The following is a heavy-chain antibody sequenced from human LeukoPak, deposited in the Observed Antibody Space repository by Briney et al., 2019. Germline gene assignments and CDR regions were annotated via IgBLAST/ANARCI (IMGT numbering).Heavy chain of an antibody. CDR2: ISGSGGST. CDR1: GFTFSSYA. V-gene: IGHV3-23*01. CDR3: AREWGLYYGMDV. D-gene: IGHD7-27*01. Sequence: GGSLRLPCAASGFTFSSYAMSWVRQAPGKGLEWVSAISGSGGSTYYADSVKGRFTISRDNSKNTLYLQMNSLRAEDTAVYYCAREWGLYYGMDVWGQGTTVTVSS. J-gene: IGHJ6*02.